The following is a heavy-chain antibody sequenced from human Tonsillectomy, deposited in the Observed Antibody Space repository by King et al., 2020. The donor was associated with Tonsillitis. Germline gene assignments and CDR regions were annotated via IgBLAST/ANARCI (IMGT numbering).Heavy chain of an antibody. V-gene: IGHV1-69*01. CDR3: ARIYCSSTSCYFGRNYYYYGMDV. CDR2: IIPIFGTA. Sequence: VQLVESGAEVKKPGSSVKVSCKASGGTFSSYAISWVRQAPGQGFEWMGGIIPIFGTANYAQKFQGRVTITADESTSTAYMELSSLRSEDTAVYYCARIYCSSTSCYFGRNYYYYGMDVWGQGTTVTVSS. CDR1: GGTFSSYA. J-gene: IGHJ6*02. D-gene: IGHD2-2*01.